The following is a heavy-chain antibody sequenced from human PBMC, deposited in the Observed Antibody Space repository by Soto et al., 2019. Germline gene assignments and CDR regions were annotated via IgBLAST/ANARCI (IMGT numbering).Heavy chain of an antibody. CDR1: GFTFSSYG. D-gene: IGHD3-10*01. Sequence: QVQLVESGGGVVQPGRSLRLSCAASGFTFSSYGMHWVRQAPGKGLEWVAVIWYDGSNKYYADSVKGRFTISRDNSKNTMYVQMNSLRAEDRAVYYCASADGSGSYPYYFDYWGQGTLVTVSS. J-gene: IGHJ4*02. V-gene: IGHV3-33*01. CDR3: ASADGSGSYPYYFDY. CDR2: IWYDGSNK.